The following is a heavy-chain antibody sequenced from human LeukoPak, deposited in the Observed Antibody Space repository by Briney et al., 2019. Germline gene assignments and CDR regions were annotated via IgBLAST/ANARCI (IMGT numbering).Heavy chain of an antibody. CDR3: ARDGSAVAAPGYYCMDV. D-gene: IGHD6-19*01. Sequence: GGSLRLSCAASGFTFSSYAMQWVRQAPGKGLEYVSAISSNGGSTYYAISVKGRFTISRGNSKYTLYLQMGSLRAEDMAVYYCARDGSAVAAPGYYCMDVWGQGTTVTVSS. CDR2: ISSNGGST. J-gene: IGHJ6*02. V-gene: IGHV3-64*01. CDR1: GFTFSSYA.